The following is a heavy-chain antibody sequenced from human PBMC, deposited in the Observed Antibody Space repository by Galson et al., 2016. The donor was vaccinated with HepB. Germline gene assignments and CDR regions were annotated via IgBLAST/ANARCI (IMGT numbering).Heavy chain of an antibody. CDR3: ASQWVAVDY. D-gene: IGHD2-15*01. Sequence: SLRLSCAVSGLTFSSYNMNWVRQAPGKGLEWVSHISSRTRTTYYADSVKGRFTISRDNAKNSLYLQMNSLRGEDTAVYYCASQWVAVDYWGRGTLVTVSS. CDR2: ISSRTRTT. J-gene: IGHJ4*02. CDR1: GLTFSSYN. V-gene: IGHV3-48*01.